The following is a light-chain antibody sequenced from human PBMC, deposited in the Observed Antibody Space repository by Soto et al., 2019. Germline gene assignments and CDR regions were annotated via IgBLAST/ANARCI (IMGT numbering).Light chain of an antibody. CDR2: EDT. J-gene: IGLJ3*02. Sequence: NFMLNQPHSVSESPGKTVTISCTRSGGNITNNYVQWYQRRPGSAPTTVIYEDTHRPSGVPDRFSGSIDGSSNSASLTISGLRTEDEADYYCQSYDASSQVFGGGTKLTVL. CDR3: QSYDASSQV. V-gene: IGLV6-57*04. CDR1: GGNITNNY.